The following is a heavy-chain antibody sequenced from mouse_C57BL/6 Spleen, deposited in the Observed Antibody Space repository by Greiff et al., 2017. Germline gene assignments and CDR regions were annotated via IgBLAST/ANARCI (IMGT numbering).Heavy chain of an antibody. J-gene: IGHJ2*01. CDR3: SRSNRDEDFAY. CDR2: IDPANGNT. Sequence: VQLQQPGAELVMPGASVKMSCTASGFHFKNTCMPWVKQRPEQGLEWIGRIDPANGNTKYVPKFQGKATITADTSSNTTYLQLRSLTSEDTAIYYWSRSNRDEDFAYWGQGTTVTVSS. CDR1: GFHFKNTC. D-gene: IGHD4-1*01. V-gene: IGHV14-3*01.